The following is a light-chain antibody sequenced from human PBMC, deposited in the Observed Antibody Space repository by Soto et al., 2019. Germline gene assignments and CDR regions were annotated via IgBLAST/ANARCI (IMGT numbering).Light chain of an antibody. CDR1: SSDVGAYNY. J-gene: IGLJ1*01. Sequence: QSVLTQPRSVSGSPGQSVTISCTGTSSDVGAYNYVSWYQHHPGKAPKLMIYDVSKRPSGVPDRFSGSKSGNTASLTISGLQAEDEADYYCCSYAGSYSYVFGTGTKLTV. CDR2: DVS. CDR3: CSYAGSYSYV. V-gene: IGLV2-11*01.